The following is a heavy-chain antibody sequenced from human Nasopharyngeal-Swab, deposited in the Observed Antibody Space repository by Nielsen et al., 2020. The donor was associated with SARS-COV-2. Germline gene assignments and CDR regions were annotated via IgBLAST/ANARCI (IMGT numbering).Heavy chain of an antibody. V-gene: IGHV3-23*01. D-gene: IGHD3-10*01. CDR2: VTGNGCGT. CDR3: ARKDVFAYGVDAFDI. Sequence: GESLKISCAASGFTFSSYAMTWVRQAPGKGLEWVSVVTGNGCGTDYADSVKGRFTISRDNAKNTLYLQMNSLRAEDTAVYYCARKDVFAYGVDAFDIWGQGTMVTVSS. J-gene: IGHJ3*02. CDR1: GFTFSSYA.